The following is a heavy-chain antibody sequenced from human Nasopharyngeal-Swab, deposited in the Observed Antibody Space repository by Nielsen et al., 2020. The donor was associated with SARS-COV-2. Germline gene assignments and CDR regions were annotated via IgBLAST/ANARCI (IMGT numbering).Heavy chain of an antibody. D-gene: IGHD3-16*01. CDR2: ISWNSGSI. CDR3: ARDSLKEGAFDI. J-gene: IGHJ3*02. Sequence: SLKISCAASGFTFDDYAMHWVRQAPGKGPEWVSGISWNSGSIGYADSVKGRFTISRDNSKNTLYLQMNSLRAEDTAVYYCARDSLKEGAFDIWGQGTMVTVSS. V-gene: IGHV3-9*01. CDR1: GFTFDDYA.